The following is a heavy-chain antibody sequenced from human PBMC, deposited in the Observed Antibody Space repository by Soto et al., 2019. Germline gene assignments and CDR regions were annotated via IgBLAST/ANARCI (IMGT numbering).Heavy chain of an antibody. CDR3: ARGPLSGTKDYYFDY. Sequence: QVQLVESGGRLVKPGGSLRLSCAASGFTLSDYYMTWIRQAPGKGLEWVSYISSSSSWTIYADSVKGRFTISRDNAKKSMYLQMNSLRAEDAAVYYCARGPLSGTKDYYFDYWGQGTLVTVSS. J-gene: IGHJ4*02. V-gene: IGHV3-11*05. D-gene: IGHD1-26*01. CDR1: GFTLSDYY. CDR2: ISSSSSWT.